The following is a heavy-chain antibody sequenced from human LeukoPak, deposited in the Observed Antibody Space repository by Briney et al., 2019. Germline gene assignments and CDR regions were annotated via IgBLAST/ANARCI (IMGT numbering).Heavy chain of an antibody. CDR1: GFTFSNYD. CDR2: IRTSGTTI. V-gene: IGHV3-48*03. Sequence: GGSLRLSCAASGFTFSNYDMNWVRQAPGKGLVWVSYIRTSGTTIYYADSVRGRFTISRDNAKNSLYLQMNSLRVEDTAVYYCARDGDSSSWYADFDYWGRGTLVTVSS. CDR3: ARDGDSSSWYADFDY. D-gene: IGHD6-13*01. J-gene: IGHJ4*02.